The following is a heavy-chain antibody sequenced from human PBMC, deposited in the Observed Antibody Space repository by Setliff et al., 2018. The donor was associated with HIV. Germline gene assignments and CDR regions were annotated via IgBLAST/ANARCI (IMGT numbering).Heavy chain of an antibody. V-gene: IGHV4-34*01. J-gene: IGHJ4*02. Sequence: PSETLSLTCAIFGGSFTDYYCWSWVRQSPGKGLEWIGEIDHSGIINYNPSLKSRVTMSVDTSKRQFSLNLTSVTAADTAIYYCARERLSPRGFFFSYIDVWGQGTLVTVSS. CDR2: IDHSGII. D-gene: IGHD3-3*01. CDR3: ARERLSPRGFFFSYIDV. CDR1: GGSFTDYY.